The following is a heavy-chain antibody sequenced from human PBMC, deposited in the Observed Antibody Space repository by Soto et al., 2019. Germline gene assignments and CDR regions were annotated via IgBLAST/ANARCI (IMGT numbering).Heavy chain of an antibody. CDR2: IHNSGST. J-gene: IGHJ4*02. CDR1: GGSVSRCCNY. CDR3: ARGLSSPSATGI. Sequence: QPQLQESGPGLVKPSETLSLTCTVSGGSVSRCCNYWGWVRQPPGKGLEWIGSIHNSGSTSYNPSLRSRVTISVDTPKNQFSLTLTSVTAADTAVYYCARGLSSPSATGIWGQGILVTVSS. D-gene: IGHD6-6*01. V-gene: IGHV4-39*01.